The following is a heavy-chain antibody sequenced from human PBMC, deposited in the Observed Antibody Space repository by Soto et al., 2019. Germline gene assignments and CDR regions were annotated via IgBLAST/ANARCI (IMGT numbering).Heavy chain of an antibody. J-gene: IGHJ4*02. CDR2: LTPIFGTT. V-gene: IGHV1-69*01. Sequence: QVQLVQSGAEVRKTGSSVKVSCRAYGVTFTTHEFSWVRQAPGPGPERTGGLTPIFGTTKYAQKFQSRVTITADESTSTVYMELRSLRSDDTAVYYCARDQYRHGSGTYYVTGWDHWGQGTLVTVSS. CDR3: ARDQYRHGSGTYYVTGWDH. CDR1: GVTFTTHE. D-gene: IGHD3-10*01.